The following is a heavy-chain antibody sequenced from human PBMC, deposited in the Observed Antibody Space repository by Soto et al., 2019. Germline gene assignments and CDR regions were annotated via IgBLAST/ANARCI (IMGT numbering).Heavy chain of an antibody. CDR1: GGSIGSGTYS. CDR3: ARNLGPYNWFDP. D-gene: IGHD7-27*01. Sequence: SETLSLTCAVPGGSIGSGTYSWSWIRQPPGKGLEWIGYIYHSGSTYYNPSLKSRLTMSLDMSKNQFSLNLSSVTAADTAVYYCARNLGPYNWFDPWGQGILVTVSS. V-gene: IGHV4-30-2*01. J-gene: IGHJ5*02. CDR2: IYHSGST.